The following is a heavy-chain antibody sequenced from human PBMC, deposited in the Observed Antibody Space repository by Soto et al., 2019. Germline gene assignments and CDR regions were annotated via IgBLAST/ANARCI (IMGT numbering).Heavy chain of an antibody. Sequence: ASVKVSCKASGGTFSSYAISWVRQAPGQGLEWMGGIIPIFGTADYAQKLQGRVTMTTDTSTSTAYMELRSLRSDDTAVYYCARRYGSCFDYWGQGTLVTVSS. V-gene: IGHV1-69*05. J-gene: IGHJ4*02. D-gene: IGHD5-18*01. CDR1: GGTFSSYA. CDR2: IIPIFGTA. CDR3: ARRYGSCFDY.